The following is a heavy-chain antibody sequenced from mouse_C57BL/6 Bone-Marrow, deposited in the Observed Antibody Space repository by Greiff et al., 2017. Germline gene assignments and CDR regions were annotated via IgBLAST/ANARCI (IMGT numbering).Heavy chain of an antibody. Sequence: QVQLQQPGAELVKPGASVKLSCKASGYTFTSYWMQWVKQRPGQGLEWIGEIDPSDSYTNYNQKFKGKATLTVDTSSSTAYMQLSSLTSEDSAVYYCAYYGSDYWGQGTTLTVSS. V-gene: IGHV1-50*01. J-gene: IGHJ2*01. D-gene: IGHD1-1*01. CDR1: GYTFTSYW. CDR2: IDPSDSYT. CDR3: AYYGSDY.